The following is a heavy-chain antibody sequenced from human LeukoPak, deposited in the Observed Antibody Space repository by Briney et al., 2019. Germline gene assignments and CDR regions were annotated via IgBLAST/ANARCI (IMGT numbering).Heavy chain of an antibody. CDR2: IYTSGST. CDR3: AREDYYGSGSYYNPGAFDI. V-gene: IGHV4-4*07. J-gene: IGHJ3*02. CDR1: GGSISSYY. D-gene: IGHD3-10*01. Sequence: SETLSLTCTVSGGSISSYYWSWIRQPAGKGLEWIGRIYTSGSTNYNPSLKSRVTMSVDTSKNQFSLKLSSVTAADTAVYYCAREDYYGSGSYYNPGAFDIWGRGTMVTVSS.